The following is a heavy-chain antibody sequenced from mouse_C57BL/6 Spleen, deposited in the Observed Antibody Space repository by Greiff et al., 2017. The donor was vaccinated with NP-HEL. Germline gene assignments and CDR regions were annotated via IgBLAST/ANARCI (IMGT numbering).Heavy chain of an antibody. D-gene: IGHD2-2*01. Sequence: EVQGVESGGGLVKPGGSLKLSCAASGFTFSDYGMHWVRQAPEQGLEWVGYISSGSSTIYYADTVKGRFTISRDNAKNTLFLEMTSLRYKSTAMYDCAREDMVTTGFAYWGQGTLVTVSA. J-gene: IGHJ3*01. CDR3: AREDMVTTGFAY. V-gene: IGHV5-17*01. CDR1: GFTFSDYG. CDR2: ISSGSSTI.